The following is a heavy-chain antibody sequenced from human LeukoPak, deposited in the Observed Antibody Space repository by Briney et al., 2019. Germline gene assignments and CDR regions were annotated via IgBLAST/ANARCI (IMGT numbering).Heavy chain of an antibody. Sequence: ASVKVSCKAPGYTFTSYDINWVRQATGQGLEWMGWMNPNSGNTGYAQKFQGRVTMTRNTSISTAYMELSSLRSEDTAVYYCARGPYYDILTGYQYYYYYGMDVWGQGTTVTVSS. CDR3: ARGPYYDILTGYQYYYYYGMDV. J-gene: IGHJ6*02. CDR2: MNPNSGNT. CDR1: GYTFTSYD. V-gene: IGHV1-8*01. D-gene: IGHD3-9*01.